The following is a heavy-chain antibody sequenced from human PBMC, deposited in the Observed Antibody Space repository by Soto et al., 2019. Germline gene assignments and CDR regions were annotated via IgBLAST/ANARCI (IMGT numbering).Heavy chain of an antibody. CDR2: ISWNSGSI. Sequence: PGGSLRLSCAASGFTFDDHAMHWVRQAPGKGPEWVSGISWNSGSIGYADSVKGRFTISRDNAKNSLYLQMNSLRAEDTALYYCAKDINYCSSTSCRKLTAFDIWGQGTMVTVSS. D-gene: IGHD2-2*01. CDR1: GFTFDDHA. V-gene: IGHV3-9*01. CDR3: AKDINYCSSTSCRKLTAFDI. J-gene: IGHJ3*02.